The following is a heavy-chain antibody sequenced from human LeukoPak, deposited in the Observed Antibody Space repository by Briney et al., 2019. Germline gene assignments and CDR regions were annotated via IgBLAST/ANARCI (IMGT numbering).Heavy chain of an antibody. D-gene: IGHD3-22*01. J-gene: IGHJ4*02. CDR1: GFTFSSYA. CDR2: IRGNGGST. CDR3: AKVPDSSGYYYFDY. V-gene: IGHV3-23*01. Sequence: GGSLRLSCAASGFTFSSYAMSWVRQAPGKGLGWVSTIRGNGGSTYYADSVKGRFTISRDNSKNTLYLQMNSLRAEDTAIYYCAKVPDSSGYYYFDYWGQGTLVTVSS.